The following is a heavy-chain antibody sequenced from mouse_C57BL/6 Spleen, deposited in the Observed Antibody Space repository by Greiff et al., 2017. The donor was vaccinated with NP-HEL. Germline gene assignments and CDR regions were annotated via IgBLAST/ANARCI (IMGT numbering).Heavy chain of an antibody. CDR1: GYTFTDYN. J-gene: IGHJ4*01. CDR3: ARSPLYYSPYAMDY. Sequence: VHVKQSGPELVKPGASVKIPCKASGYTFTDYNMDWVKQSHGKSLEWIGDINPNNGGTIYNQKFQGKATLTVDKSSSTAYMEHRSLTSEDTAVYYCARSPLYYSPYAMDYWGQGTSVTVSS. CDR2: INPNNGGT. V-gene: IGHV1-18*01. D-gene: IGHD2-12*01.